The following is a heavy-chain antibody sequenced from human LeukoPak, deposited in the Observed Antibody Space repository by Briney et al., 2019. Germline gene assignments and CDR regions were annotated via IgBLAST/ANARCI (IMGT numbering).Heavy chain of an antibody. CDR3: AREPAIAARLYYYYYYMDV. CDR1: GFTFSSYW. J-gene: IGHJ6*03. V-gene: IGHV3-74*01. CDR2: IDSDGSST. D-gene: IGHD6-6*01. Sequence: GGSLRLSCAASGFTFSSYWMHWVRQAPGKGLVWVSRIDSDGSSTSYADSVKGRFTISRDNAKNTLYLQMNSLRAEDTAVYYCAREPAIAARLYYYYYYMDVWGKGTTVTVSS.